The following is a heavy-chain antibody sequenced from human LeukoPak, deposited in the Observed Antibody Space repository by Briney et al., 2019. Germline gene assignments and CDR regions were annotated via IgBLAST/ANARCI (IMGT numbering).Heavy chain of an antibody. CDR3: CGSGWFAGPFGY. CDR1: GGSITNNGYY. Sequence: SETLSLTCSVSGGSITNNGYYWGWIRQSPETGLEWIGSMHYSGSTYYSPSLNSRITISEDTSKNQFSLKLTSVTAADTAVYYCCGSGWFAGPFGYWGQGALVTVSS. V-gene: IGHV4-39*07. D-gene: IGHD6-19*01. J-gene: IGHJ4*02. CDR2: MHYSGST.